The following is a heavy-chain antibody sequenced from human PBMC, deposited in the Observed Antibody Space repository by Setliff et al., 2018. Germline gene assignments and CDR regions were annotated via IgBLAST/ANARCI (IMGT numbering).Heavy chain of an antibody. V-gene: IGHV7-4-1*02. J-gene: IGHJ4*02. CDR1: GYTFTSYG. Sequence: ASVKVSCKASGYTFTSYGISWVRQAPGQGLEWMGWINTNTGNPTYAQGFTGRFVFSLDTSVSTAYLQISSLKAEDTAVYYCARLSSSGWYPLYFDYWGQGTLVTVSS. CDR2: INTNTGNP. CDR3: ARLSSSGWYPLYFDY. D-gene: IGHD6-19*01.